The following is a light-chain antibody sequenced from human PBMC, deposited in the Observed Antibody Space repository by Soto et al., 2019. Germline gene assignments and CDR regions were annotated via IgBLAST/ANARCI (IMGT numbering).Light chain of an antibody. CDR3: QQYKNWPPI. V-gene: IGKV3-15*01. CDR1: QGVXSN. J-gene: IGKJ4*01. Sequence: MVMTQCPATLSVSPGEGATLSCMASQGVXSNLAWYQQKPGQAPRVLXSGASTRATGIPARLSGSGSATEFPLTISSLQSEDFAVYYFQQYKNWPPIFGGGTKVDIK. CDR2: GAS.